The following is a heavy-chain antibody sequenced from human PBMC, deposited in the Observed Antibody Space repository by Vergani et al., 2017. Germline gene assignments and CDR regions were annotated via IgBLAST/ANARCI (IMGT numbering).Heavy chain of an antibody. J-gene: IGHJ3*02. V-gene: IGHV1-69*01. CDR2: IIPIFGTA. CDR3: AGGSNNDFWSGCDAFDI. Sequence: QVQLVQSGAEVKKPGSSVKVSCKASGGTFSSYAISWVRQAPGQGLEWMGGIIPIFGTANYAQKFQGRVTITADESTSTAYMELISLRSEDTAVYYCAGGSNNDFWSGCDAFDIWGQGTMVTVSS. D-gene: IGHD3-3*01. CDR1: GGTFSSYA.